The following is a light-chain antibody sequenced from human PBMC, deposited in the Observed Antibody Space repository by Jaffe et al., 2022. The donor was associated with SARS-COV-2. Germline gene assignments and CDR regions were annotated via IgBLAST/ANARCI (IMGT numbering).Light chain of an antibody. Sequence: AILMTQSPSSLSASIGDRVTITCRASQGIRNDLGWYQQKPGKAPKLLIYTASSLQSGVPSRFSGSGSGTDFTLTISSLQPEDFATYYCLQGYNYPWTFGQGTKVEIK. J-gene: IGKJ1*01. CDR2: TAS. V-gene: IGKV1-6*01. CDR1: QGIRND. CDR3: LQGYNYPWT.